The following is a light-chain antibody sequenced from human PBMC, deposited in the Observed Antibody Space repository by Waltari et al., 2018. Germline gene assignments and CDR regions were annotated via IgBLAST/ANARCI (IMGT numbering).Light chain of an antibody. CDR2: QDT. J-gene: IGLJ1*01. CDR1: NLEDTY. CDR3: QTWDDTTV. V-gene: IGLV3-1*01. Sequence: SYELTQPPSVSVSPGQTATISCSAPNLEDTYVCWYQQKPGQPPVLVMDQDTKRPSGIPDRFSGSNSGNTATLIISEAQALDEADYYCQTWDDTTVFGGGTRVTVL.